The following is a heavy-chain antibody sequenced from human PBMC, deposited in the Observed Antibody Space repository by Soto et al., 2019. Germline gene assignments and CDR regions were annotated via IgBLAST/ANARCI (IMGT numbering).Heavy chain of an antibody. CDR3: ARHSGCSGGSCYSVYYFGMDV. Sequence: GEALKISWKGSGYSFTSYWISWVRQMPGKGREWMGRIDPSDSYPNYSPSFQGHVTISADKSVSTAYLQWSSLKASDTAIYYCARHSGCSGGSCYSVYYFGMDVWGQGTTVTVSS. CDR1: GYSFTSYW. CDR2: IDPSDSYP. J-gene: IGHJ6*02. V-gene: IGHV5-10-1*01. D-gene: IGHD2-15*01.